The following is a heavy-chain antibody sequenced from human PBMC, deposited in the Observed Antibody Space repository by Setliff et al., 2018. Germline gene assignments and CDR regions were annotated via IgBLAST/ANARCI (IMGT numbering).Heavy chain of an antibody. CDR2: TIPLFGTT. D-gene: IGHD5-18*01. J-gene: IGHJ6*03. V-gene: IGHV1-69*05. Sequence: SVKVSCTASGGTFSNYGVSWVRQAPGQGLEWMGGTIPLFGTTDYAQKFHGRVTIITDESTSTAYMELSSLTSDDTAVYYCAREGVDTRSSTDYRYYMDVWGQGTTVTVSS. CDR3: AREGVDTRSSTDYRYYMDV. CDR1: GGTFSNYG.